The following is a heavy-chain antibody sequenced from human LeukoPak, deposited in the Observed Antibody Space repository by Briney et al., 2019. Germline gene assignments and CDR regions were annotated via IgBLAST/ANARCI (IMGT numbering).Heavy chain of an antibody. CDR1: GYSISSGYY. J-gene: IGHJ4*02. CDR3: ARGLVRGDYDILTGYYTSVPVDY. V-gene: IGHV4-38-2*02. CDR2: IYHSGST. Sequence: PSETLSLTFTVSGYSISSGYYWGWIRQPPGKGLEWIGSIYHSGSTYYNPSLKSRVTISVDTSKNQFSLKLSSVTAADTAVYYCARGLVRGDYDILTGYYTSVPVDYWGQGTLVTVSS. D-gene: IGHD3-9*01.